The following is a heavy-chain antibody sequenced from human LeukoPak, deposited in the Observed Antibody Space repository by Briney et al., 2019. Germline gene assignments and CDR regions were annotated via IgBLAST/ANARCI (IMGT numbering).Heavy chain of an antibody. CDR3: ARARHGYSPHWRDYYYYYMDV. CDR1: GFTVSSNY. V-gene: IGHV3-53*01. J-gene: IGHJ6*03. Sequence: GGSLRLSCAASGFTVSSNYMSWVRQAPGKGLEWVSDIYSGGSTYYADSVKGRFTISRDNSKNTLYLKMNSLRAEDTAVYYCARARHGYSPHWRDYYYYYMDVWGKGTTVTVSS. CDR2: IYSGGST. D-gene: IGHD6-13*01.